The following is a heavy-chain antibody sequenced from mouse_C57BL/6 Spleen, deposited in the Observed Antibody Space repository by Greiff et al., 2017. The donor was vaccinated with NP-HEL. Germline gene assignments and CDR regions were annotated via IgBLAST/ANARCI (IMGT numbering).Heavy chain of an antibody. Sequence: QVQLQQSGPELVKPGASVKISCTASGYSFTSYYIHWVKQRPGQGLEWIGWIYPGSGNTKYNEKFKGTATLTADTSSSTAYMQLSSLTSEDSAVYYCARPLYITTVVATDYWGQGTTLTVSS. CDR3: ARPLYITTVVATDY. D-gene: IGHD1-1*01. CDR1: GYSFTSYY. V-gene: IGHV1-66*01. CDR2: IYPGSGNT. J-gene: IGHJ2*01.